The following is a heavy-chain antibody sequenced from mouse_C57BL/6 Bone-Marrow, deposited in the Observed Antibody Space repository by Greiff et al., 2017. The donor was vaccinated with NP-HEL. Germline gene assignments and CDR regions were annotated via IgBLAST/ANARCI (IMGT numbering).Heavy chain of an antibody. D-gene: IGHD1-1*01. CDR2: IYPRSGNS. J-gene: IGHJ3*01. Sequence: QVQLKQSGAELARPGASVTLSCKASGYTFTSYGISWVKQRTGQGLEWIGEIYPRSGNSYYNEKFKGKATLTADKSSSTAYMELRSLTSEDSAVYFCARCYYGSPRLAYWGQGTLVTVSA. V-gene: IGHV1-81*01. CDR3: ARCYYGSPRLAY. CDR1: GYTFTSYG.